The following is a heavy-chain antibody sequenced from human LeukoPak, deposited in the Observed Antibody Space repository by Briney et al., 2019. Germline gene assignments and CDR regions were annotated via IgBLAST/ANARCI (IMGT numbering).Heavy chain of an antibody. CDR3: AKTTVVTRGGVAFDI. CDR2: IYYTGSP. J-gene: IGHJ3*02. V-gene: IGHV4-39*01. D-gene: IGHD4-23*01. Sequence: SETRSLTCTVSGGSISSSSYYWGWIRQPPGKGREGFGSIYYTGSPYYNPSLKSRVTISVDTSKNQFSLKLSSVTAADTAVYYCAKTTVVTRGGVAFDIWGQGTMVTVSS. CDR1: GGSISSSSYY.